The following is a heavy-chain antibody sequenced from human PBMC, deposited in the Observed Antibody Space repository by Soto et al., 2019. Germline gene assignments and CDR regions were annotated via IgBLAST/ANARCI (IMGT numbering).Heavy chain of an antibody. Sequence: GGSLRLSCAASGFSVSSKYMSWLRQAPGKGLEWLSVMSSGGSTYYADSVKGRFTIARDNSKNTLYLQMNNLRAADTAVYYCARRIAAYYDVLTGYYNGYFDYWGQGALVTVS. CDR1: GFSVSSKY. D-gene: IGHD3-9*01. CDR2: MSSGGST. CDR3: ARRIAAYYDVLTGYYNGYFDY. J-gene: IGHJ4*02. V-gene: IGHV3-66*04.